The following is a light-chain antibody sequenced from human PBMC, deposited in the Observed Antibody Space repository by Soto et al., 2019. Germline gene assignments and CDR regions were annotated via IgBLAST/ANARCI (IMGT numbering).Light chain of an antibody. CDR3: QKYNSAPRT. J-gene: IGKJ5*01. CDR2: AAS. Sequence: DIQMTQSPSSLSASVGDRVTITCRASQGISNYLAWYQQRPGKVPKLLIYAASTLQSGVPSRFSGSGSGTDFTLTISSLQPEDVATYYCQKYNSAPRTFGQATRLDIK. CDR1: QGISNY. V-gene: IGKV1-27*01.